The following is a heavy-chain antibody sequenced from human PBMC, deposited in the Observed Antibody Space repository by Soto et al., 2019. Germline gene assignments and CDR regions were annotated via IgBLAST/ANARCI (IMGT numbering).Heavy chain of an antibody. V-gene: IGHV3-30*18. CDR2: ISYDGSNK. Sequence: GGSLRFSCAASGFTFSSYGMHWVRQAPGKGLEWVAVISYDGSNKYYADSVKGRFTISRDNSKNTLDLQMNSLRAEDTAVYYCPKDVSGWRYYYYGMDVCGQGTTDTVSS. CDR1: GFTFSSYG. J-gene: IGHJ6*02. D-gene: IGHD6-19*01. CDR3: PKDVSGWRYYYYGMDV.